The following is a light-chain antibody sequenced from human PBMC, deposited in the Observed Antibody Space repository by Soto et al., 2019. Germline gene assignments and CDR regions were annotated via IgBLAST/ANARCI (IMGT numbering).Light chain of an antibody. CDR3: SSFTSSSTWV. Sequence: QSVLTQPASVSGSPGQSITISCTGTSSDVGAYNYVSWYQQDPGKAPKLIIYEVSHRPSGISNRFSGSKSGNTASLTISGLQAEDETDYYCSSFTSSSTWVFGGGTQLTVL. CDR1: SSDVGAYNY. CDR2: EVS. V-gene: IGLV2-14*01. J-gene: IGLJ3*02.